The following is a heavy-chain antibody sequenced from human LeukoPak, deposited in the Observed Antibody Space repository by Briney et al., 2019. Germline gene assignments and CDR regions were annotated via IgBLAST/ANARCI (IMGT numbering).Heavy chain of an antibody. J-gene: IGHJ4*02. Sequence: SETLSLTCTVSGGSISSFYWSWLRRSPGKGLEWIGYIYYSGATNYSPSLQSRVAMTVDASKNQFSLKLTSVTAADTAVYYCARSPLWGSGSYYLDYWGQGTLVTVSS. CDR3: ARSPLWGSGSYYLDY. D-gene: IGHD3-10*01. CDR1: GGSISSFY. V-gene: IGHV4-59*08. CDR2: IYYSGAT.